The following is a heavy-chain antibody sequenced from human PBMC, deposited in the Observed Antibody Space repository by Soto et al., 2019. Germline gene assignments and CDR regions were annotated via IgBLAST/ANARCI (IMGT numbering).Heavy chain of an antibody. CDR1: GFTFNDYW. J-gene: IGHJ4*02. V-gene: IGHV3-74*01. CDR2: INRYGSDT. CDR3: ARDEEDNPWFALDY. Sequence: EVQLVESGGGLVQPGGSLRLSCTASGFTFNDYWMHWVRQVPGKGLVWVSHINRYGSDTWYEDFVEGRFTIYRDNAKNTVYLQMNSLRAEDTALYYCARDEEDNPWFALDYWGQGTLVTVSS. D-gene: IGHD3-10*01.